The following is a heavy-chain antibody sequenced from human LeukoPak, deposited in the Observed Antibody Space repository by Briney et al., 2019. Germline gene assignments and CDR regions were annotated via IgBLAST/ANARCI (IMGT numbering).Heavy chain of an antibody. D-gene: IGHD5-12*01. CDR2: ISGSGGST. J-gene: IGHJ4*02. V-gene: IGHV3-23*01. CDR1: GFTFSSYA. CDR3: AKVPRGYSGYDFDY. Sequence: PGGSLRLSCAASGFTFSSYAMSWVRQAPGKGLEWVSAISGSGGSTYCADSVKGRFTISRDNSKNTLYLQMNSLRAEDTAVYYCAKVPRGYSGYDFDYWGQGTLVTVSS.